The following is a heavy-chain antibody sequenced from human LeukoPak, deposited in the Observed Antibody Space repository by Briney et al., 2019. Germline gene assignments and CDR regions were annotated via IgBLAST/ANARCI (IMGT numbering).Heavy chain of an antibody. CDR3: ARDRPLLIVGVAAHQFDY. CDR2: ISAYNGNT. D-gene: IGHD2-21*01. CDR1: GYTFTSYG. Sequence: GASVKVSCKASGYTFTSYGISWVRQAPGQGREWMGWISAYNGNTNYAQKLQGRVTMTTDTSTSTAYMELRSLRSDDTAVYYCARDRPLLIVGVAAHQFDYWGQGTLVTVSS. V-gene: IGHV1-18*04. J-gene: IGHJ4*02.